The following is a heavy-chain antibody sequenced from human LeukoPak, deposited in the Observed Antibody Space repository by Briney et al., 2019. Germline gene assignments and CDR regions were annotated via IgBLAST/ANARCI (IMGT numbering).Heavy chain of an antibody. CDR1: GGSFSGYY. D-gene: IGHD1-14*01. J-gene: IGHJ4*02. V-gene: IGHV4-34*01. CDR3: TRYNNDHFDY. CDR2: INHSGST. Sequence: PSETLSLTCAVYGGSFSGYYWSWIRQPPGKGLEWIGEINHSGSTNYNPSLKSRVTISVGTSKNQFSLKLSSVTAADTAVYYCTRYNNDHFDYWGQGTLVTVSS.